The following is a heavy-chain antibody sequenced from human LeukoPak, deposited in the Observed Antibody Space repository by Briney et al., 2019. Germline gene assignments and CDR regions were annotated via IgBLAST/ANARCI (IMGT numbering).Heavy chain of an antibody. CDR1: GGSISSYY. CDR3: ARGAGWYHY. CDR2: IYYSGST. V-gene: IGHV4-59*12. J-gene: IGHJ4*02. Sequence: PSETLSLTCTVAGGSISSYYWSWIRPPPGEGLEWIGYIYYSGSTKYNPSVKGRVTISVDTSKNQFSLRLTSVTAADTAVYYCARGAGWYHYWGQGTLVIVSS. D-gene: IGHD6-19*01.